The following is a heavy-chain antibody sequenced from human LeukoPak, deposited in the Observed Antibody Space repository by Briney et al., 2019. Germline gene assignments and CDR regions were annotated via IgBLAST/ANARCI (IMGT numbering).Heavy chain of an antibody. Sequence: SETLSLTCTVSGGSISSSSYYWGWIRQPPGKGLEWIGSIYYSGSTYYNPSLKSRVTISVDTSKNQFSLKLSSVTAADTAVYYCARVPKRVVRGAPAGYFDYWGQGTLVTVSS. J-gene: IGHJ4*02. D-gene: IGHD3-10*01. CDR3: ARVPKRVVRGAPAGYFDY. V-gene: IGHV4-39*01. CDR2: IYYSGST. CDR1: GGSISSSSYY.